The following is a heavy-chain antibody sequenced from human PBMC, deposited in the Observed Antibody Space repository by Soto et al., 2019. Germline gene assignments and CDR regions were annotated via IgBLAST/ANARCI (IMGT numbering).Heavy chain of an antibody. D-gene: IGHD3-22*01. CDR2: IIPIFGTA. J-gene: IGHJ4*02. Sequence: SVKVSCKASGGTFSSYAISWVRQAPGQGLEWMGGIIPIFGTANYAQKFQGRVTITADESTSTAYMELSSLRSEDTAVYYCARDFRAYYDSSGYLPTSWGQGTLVTVSS. CDR1: GGTFSSYA. CDR3: ARDFRAYYDSSGYLPTS. V-gene: IGHV1-69*13.